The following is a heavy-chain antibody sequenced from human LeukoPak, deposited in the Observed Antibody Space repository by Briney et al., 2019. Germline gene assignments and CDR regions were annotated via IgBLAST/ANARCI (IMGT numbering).Heavy chain of an antibody. J-gene: IGHJ4*02. CDR2: ISTYNGNT. CDR3: ARADTVRLGELSHFDY. Sequence: GASVKVSCKASGYIFTNYAISWVRQAPGQGFEWMGWISTYNGNTKNAQKLQGRVTMTTDTSTSTAYMELRTLRSDDTAVYYCARADTVRLGELSHFDYWGQGTLVTVSS. CDR1: GYIFTNYA. D-gene: IGHD3-16*02. V-gene: IGHV1-18*01.